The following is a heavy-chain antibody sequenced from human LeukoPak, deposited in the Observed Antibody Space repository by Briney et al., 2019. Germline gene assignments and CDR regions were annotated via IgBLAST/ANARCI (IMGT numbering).Heavy chain of an antibody. CDR3: AKDSPTSIAAAGSSMDY. CDR1: GFTFSSYG. CDR2: IRYDGSKK. V-gene: IGHV3-30*02. J-gene: IGHJ4*02. Sequence: PGGSLRLSCAASGFTFSSYGMHWVRQAPGKGLEWVAFIRYDGSKKYYADSVKGRFTISRDNSKNTLYLQMNSLRAEDTAVYYCAKDSPTSIAAAGSSMDYWGQGTLVTVSS. D-gene: IGHD6-13*01.